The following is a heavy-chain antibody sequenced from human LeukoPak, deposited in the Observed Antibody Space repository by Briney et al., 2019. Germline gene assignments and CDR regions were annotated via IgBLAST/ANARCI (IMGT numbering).Heavy chain of an antibody. CDR2: IYYSGST. CDR1: GGSISSNSYY. Sequence: EPSETLSLTCAVYGGSISSNSYYWGWIRQPPGKGLEWIGSIYYSGSTYYNPSLKSRVTISVDTSKNQFSLKLSSVTAADTAVYYCARTRYYYNSRSYGAPYYFDYWGQGTLVTVSS. J-gene: IGHJ4*02. D-gene: IGHD3-10*01. V-gene: IGHV4-39*01. CDR3: ARTRYYYNSRSYGAPYYFDY.